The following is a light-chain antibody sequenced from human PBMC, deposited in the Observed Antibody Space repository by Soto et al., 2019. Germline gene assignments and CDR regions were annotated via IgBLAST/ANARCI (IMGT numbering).Light chain of an antibody. CDR3: QQSYSTPLT. Sequence: DTQMTQSPSSLYASVGDRVTITCRASQSISSYLNWYQQKPGKAPKLLIYAASSLQSGVPSRFSGSGSGTDFTLTISSLQPEDFATYYCQQSYSTPLTVGPVTQVEIK. CDR1: QSISSY. CDR2: AAS. J-gene: IGKJ1*01. V-gene: IGKV1-39*01.